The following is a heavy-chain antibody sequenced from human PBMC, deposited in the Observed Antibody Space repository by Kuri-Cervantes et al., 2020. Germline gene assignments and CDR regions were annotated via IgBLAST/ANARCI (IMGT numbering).Heavy chain of an antibody. D-gene: IGHD3-3*01. V-gene: IGHV3-11*04. CDR2: ISSSSSTI. J-gene: IGHJ5*02. Sequence: GESLKISCAASGFTFSDYYMSWIRQAPGKGLEWVSYISSSSSTIYYADSVKGRFTISRDNAKNSLYLQVNSLRDEDTAVYYCARVLANDFWTSQRDGWFDPWGQGTLVTVSS. CDR3: ARVLANDFWTSQRDGWFDP. CDR1: GFTFSDYY.